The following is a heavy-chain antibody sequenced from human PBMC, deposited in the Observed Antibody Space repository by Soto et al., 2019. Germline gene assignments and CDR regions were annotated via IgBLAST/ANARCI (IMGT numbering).Heavy chain of an antibody. Sequence: GGSLRLSCAASGFTFSSYAVSWVRQAPGKGLEWVSAISGSGGSTYYADSVKGRFTISRDNSKNTLYPQMNSLRAEDTGVYYGAKDFGPLGVVATISRPRLAFDNWGQGTMVTVSS. D-gene: IGHD5-12*01. CDR3: AKDFGPLGVVATISRPRLAFDN. J-gene: IGHJ3*02. CDR1: GFTFSSYA. V-gene: IGHV3-23*01. CDR2: ISGSGGST.